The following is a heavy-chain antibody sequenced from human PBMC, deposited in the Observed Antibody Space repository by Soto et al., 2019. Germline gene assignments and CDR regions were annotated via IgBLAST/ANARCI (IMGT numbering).Heavy chain of an antibody. D-gene: IGHD3-22*01. CDR1: GGSISSGGYS. V-gene: IGHV4-30-2*01. Sequence: QLQLQESGSGLVKPSQTLSPTCAVSGGSISSGGYSWSWIRQPPGKGLEWIGYIYHSGSTYYNPSLKSRVTISVDRSKNQFSLKLSSVTAADTAVYYCASTDYNDSSGYSYWGQGTLVTVSS. J-gene: IGHJ4*02. CDR3: ASTDYNDSSGYSY. CDR2: IYHSGST.